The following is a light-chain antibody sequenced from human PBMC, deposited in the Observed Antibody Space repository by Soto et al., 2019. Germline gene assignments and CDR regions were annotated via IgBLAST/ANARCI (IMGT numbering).Light chain of an antibody. Sequence: QSALTQPRSVSGSPGQSVTISCTGTSTDVGGYNFVSWYEQHPGKAPKLMIYDVSNRPSGVPDRFSGSKSGNTASLTISGLQAEDEADYYCSSFAGSKVVFGGGTKLTVL. CDR2: DVS. V-gene: IGLV2-11*01. CDR1: STDVGGYNF. J-gene: IGLJ3*02. CDR3: SSFAGSKVV.